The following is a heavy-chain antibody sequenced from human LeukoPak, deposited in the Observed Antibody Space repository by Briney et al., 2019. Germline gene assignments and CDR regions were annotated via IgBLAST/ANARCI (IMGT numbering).Heavy chain of an antibody. V-gene: IGHV3-64*01. CDR3: ARDSAPRVTIFGVVPFDC. J-gene: IGHJ4*02. CDR1: GFTFSSYA. Sequence: GGSLRLSRAASGFTFSSYAMHWVRQAPGKGLEYVSAISSNGGSTYYANSVKGRFTISRDNSKNTLYLQMGSLRAEDMAVYYCARDSAPRVTIFGVVPFDCWGQGTLVTVSS. D-gene: IGHD3-3*01. CDR2: ISSNGGST.